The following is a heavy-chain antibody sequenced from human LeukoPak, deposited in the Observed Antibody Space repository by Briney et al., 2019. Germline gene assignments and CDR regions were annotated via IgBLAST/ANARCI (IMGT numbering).Heavy chain of an antibody. CDR1: GGSFSGYY. V-gene: IGHV4-34*01. J-gene: IGHJ6*02. CDR3: ARAVPPDILTGYTPTPYYYYGMDV. D-gene: IGHD3-9*01. Sequence: SETLSLTCAVYGGSFSGYYWSWIRQPPGKGLEWIGEINHSGSTNYNPSLKSRVTISVDTSKNQFSLKLSSVTAADTAVYYCARAVPPDILTGYTPTPYYYYGMDVWGQGTTVTVSS. CDR2: INHSGST.